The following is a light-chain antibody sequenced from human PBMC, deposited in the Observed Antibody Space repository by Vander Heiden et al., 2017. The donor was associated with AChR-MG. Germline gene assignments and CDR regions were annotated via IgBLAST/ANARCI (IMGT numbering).Light chain of an antibody. Sequence: QSALTQPASVSGSPGQSITISCTGTSSDIGLYNYAAGYRRHQGKAPKLMIYDVSNRPSGVSNRFSGSKSGYSASLTISGLQAEDEADYYCSSYTSSGTSHVVFGGGTKLTVL. CDR2: DVS. CDR1: SSDIGLYNY. CDR3: SSYTSSGTSHVV. J-gene: IGLJ2*01. V-gene: IGLV2-14*01.